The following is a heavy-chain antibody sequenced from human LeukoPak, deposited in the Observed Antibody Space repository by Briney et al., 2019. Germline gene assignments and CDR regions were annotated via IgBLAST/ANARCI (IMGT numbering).Heavy chain of an antibody. CDR2: ISYHGSNN. Sequence: GRSLRLSCAASGFTFSRYGMHWVRQAPGKGLEWVAVISYHGSNNYNADSVEGRFTISRDNSNNTLYLQMDSLRTEDTAVYYCARDLPHGYFDYWGRGTLVTVSS. V-gene: IGHV3-30*03. CDR1: GFTFSRYG. J-gene: IGHJ4*02. CDR3: ARDLPHGYFDY.